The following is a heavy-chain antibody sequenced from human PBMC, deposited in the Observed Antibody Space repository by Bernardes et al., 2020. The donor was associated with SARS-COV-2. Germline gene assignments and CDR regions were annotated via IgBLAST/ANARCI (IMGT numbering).Heavy chain of an antibody. D-gene: IGHD6-19*01. V-gene: IGHV3-74*01. CDR2: IDSDGSTT. J-gene: IGHJ4*02. Sequence: VGSLSLSCEASGFTFSTYWMHWVRQAPGKGLQWVSRIDSDGSTTNYADSVKGRFTISRDNAKNTLFMQMNSLRADDTAVYFCARGALDGSGRYVVDWWGQGTLVTVSS. CDR3: ARGALDGSGRYVVDW. CDR1: GFTFSTYW.